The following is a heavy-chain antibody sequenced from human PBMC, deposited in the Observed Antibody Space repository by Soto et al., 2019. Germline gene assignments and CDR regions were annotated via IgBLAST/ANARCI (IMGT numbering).Heavy chain of an antibody. D-gene: IGHD3-10*01. CDR2: IYHSGST. CDR1: GGSFRGYY. V-gene: IGHV4-34*01. Sequence: SETLFLTWAIYGGSFRGYYWTWIRQPPGKGLEWVGEIYHSGSTNYNPSLKSRVTISVDTSKNQFSLKLNSMTAADTAVYYCARHNYGSGSTYFDYWGQGTLDTVSS. J-gene: IGHJ4*02. CDR3: ARHNYGSGSTYFDY.